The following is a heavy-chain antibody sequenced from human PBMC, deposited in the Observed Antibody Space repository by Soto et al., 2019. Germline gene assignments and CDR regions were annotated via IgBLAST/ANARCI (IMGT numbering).Heavy chain of an antibody. CDR3: ARGSLMVRGVIDY. D-gene: IGHD3-10*01. Sequence: SETLSLTCAVYGGSFSGYYWSWIRQPPGKGLEWIGEINHSGSTNYNPSLKSRVTISVDTSKNQFSLKLSSVTAADTAVYYCARGSLMVRGVIDYWGQGTLVTVSS. J-gene: IGHJ4*02. CDR2: INHSGST. V-gene: IGHV4-34*01. CDR1: GGSFSGYY.